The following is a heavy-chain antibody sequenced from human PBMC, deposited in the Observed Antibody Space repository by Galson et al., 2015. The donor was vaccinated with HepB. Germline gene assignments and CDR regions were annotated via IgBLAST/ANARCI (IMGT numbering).Heavy chain of an antibody. J-gene: IGHJ4*02. CDR1: AFIFSTYS. V-gene: IGHV3-48*04. Sequence: SLRLSCAASAFIFSTYSMNWVRQAPGTGLEWISYISSSSTTIYYADSVKGRFTISRDNANNSLYLQMNNLRADDTAVYYCVFLRGNDLKPLDYWGQGTLVTVSS. CDR3: VFLRGNDLKPLDY. CDR2: ISSSSTTI. D-gene: IGHD4-23*01.